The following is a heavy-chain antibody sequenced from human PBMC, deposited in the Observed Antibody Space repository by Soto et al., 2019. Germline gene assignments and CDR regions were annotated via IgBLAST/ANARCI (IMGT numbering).Heavy chain of an antibody. CDR1: GGSFSGYY. D-gene: IGHD2-8*01. J-gene: IGHJ5*01. CDR3: VRLIGNSWLDS. CDR2: IYYSGST. Sequence: SETLSLTCAVYGGSFSGYYWTWIRQPPGKGLEWIGYIYYSGSTYYNPSLKSRVTISVDTSKNQFSLKLSSVTADDTAVYYCVRLIGNSWLDSWGQGTLVTVSS. V-gene: IGHV4-59*04.